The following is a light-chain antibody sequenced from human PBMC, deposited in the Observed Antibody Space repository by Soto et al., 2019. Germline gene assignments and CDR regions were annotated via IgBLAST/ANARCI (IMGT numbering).Light chain of an antibody. CDR1: SSDVGGYNY. V-gene: IGLV2-14*01. CDR2: DVS. CDR3: NSYTRSRTYV. Sequence: QSALTQPASVSGSPGQSITISCTGTSSDVGGYNYVSWYQQRPGKAPKLMIYDVSNRPSGVSNRFSGSKSGNTASLTISGLQAEDEADYYCNSYTRSRTYVFGTWKKVT. J-gene: IGLJ1*01.